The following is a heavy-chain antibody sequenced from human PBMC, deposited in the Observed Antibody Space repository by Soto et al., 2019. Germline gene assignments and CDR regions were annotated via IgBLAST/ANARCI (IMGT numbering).Heavy chain of an antibody. D-gene: IGHD3-10*01. CDR1: GGSISSQY. CDR2: IYYSGNT. Sequence: PSETLSLTCTVSGGSISSQYWSWIRQPPGKGLEWIGYIYYSGNTNSNPSLKSRVTISVDTSKNQFSLKLTSVTAADTAVYYCARHGLGDLSCCMDVWGKGTTVTVSS. J-gene: IGHJ6*03. V-gene: IGHV4-59*08. CDR3: ARHGLGDLSCCMDV.